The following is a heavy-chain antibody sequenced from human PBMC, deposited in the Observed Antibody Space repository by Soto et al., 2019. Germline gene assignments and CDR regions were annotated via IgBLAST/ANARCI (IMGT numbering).Heavy chain of an antibody. Sequence: GASVKVSCKASGYTFTSYYMHWVRQAPRQGLEWMRIINPSGGSTSYAQKFQGRVTMTRDTSTSTVYMELSSLRSGDTAVYYCARIKNDLYYYDSSGLDPWGQGTLVTVSS. CDR1: GYTFTSYY. D-gene: IGHD3-22*01. CDR3: ARIKNDLYYYDSSGLDP. CDR2: INPSGGST. J-gene: IGHJ5*02. V-gene: IGHV1-46*03.